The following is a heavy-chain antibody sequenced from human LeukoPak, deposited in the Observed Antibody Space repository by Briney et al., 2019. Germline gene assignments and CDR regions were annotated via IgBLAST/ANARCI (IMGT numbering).Heavy chain of an antibody. J-gene: IGHJ4*02. CDR1: GFTFSSYE. Sequence: GGSLRLSCAASGFTFSSYEMNWVRQAPGKGLEWVSYISSSGSTIYYADSVKGRFTISRDNAKNSLYLQMNSLRAQDTAVYYCARISSLIDYWGPGTLVTVSS. CDR3: ARISSLIDY. CDR2: ISSSGSTI. V-gene: IGHV3-48*03.